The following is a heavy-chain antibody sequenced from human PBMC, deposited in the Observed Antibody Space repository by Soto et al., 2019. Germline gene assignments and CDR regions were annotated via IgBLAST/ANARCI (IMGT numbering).Heavy chain of an antibody. Sequence: HPGGSLRLSCAASGFTFSSYWMSWVRQAPGKGLEWVANIKQDGSEKYYVDSVKGRFTISRDNAKNSLYLQMNSLRAEDTAVYYCARDHFDFWSGYSIPYFDYWGQGTLVTVSS. CDR1: GFTFSSYW. CDR3: ARDHFDFWSGYSIPYFDY. D-gene: IGHD3-3*01. V-gene: IGHV3-7*01. CDR2: IKQDGSEK. J-gene: IGHJ4*02.